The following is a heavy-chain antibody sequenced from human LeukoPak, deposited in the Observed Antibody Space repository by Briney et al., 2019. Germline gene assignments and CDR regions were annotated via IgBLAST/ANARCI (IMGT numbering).Heavy chain of an antibody. J-gene: IGHJ4*02. V-gene: IGHV4-61*01. CDR1: GGSISSSSYY. CDR3: ARVHTQDLGYCSGGSCYGFDY. CDR2: IYYSGST. Sequence: SETLSLTCTVSGGSISSSSYYWSWIRQPPGKGLEWIGYIYYSGSTNYNPSLKSRVTISVDTSKNQFSLKLSSVTAADTVVYYCARVHTQDLGYCSGGSCYGFDYWGQGTLVTVYS. D-gene: IGHD2-15*01.